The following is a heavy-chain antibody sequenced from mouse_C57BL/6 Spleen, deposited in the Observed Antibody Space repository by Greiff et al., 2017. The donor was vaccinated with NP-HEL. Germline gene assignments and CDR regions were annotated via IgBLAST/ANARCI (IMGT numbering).Heavy chain of an antibody. CDR2: IDPSDSYT. V-gene: IGHV1-59*01. CDR3: ARAPYGSTWFAY. D-gene: IGHD1-1*01. Sequence: VQLQQPGAELVRPGTSVKLSCKASGYTFTSYWMHWVKQRPGQGLEWIGVIDPSDSYTNYNQKFKGKATLTVDTSSSTAYMQLSSLTSEDSAVYYCARAPYGSTWFAYWGQGTLVTVSA. CDR1: GYTFTSYW. J-gene: IGHJ3*01.